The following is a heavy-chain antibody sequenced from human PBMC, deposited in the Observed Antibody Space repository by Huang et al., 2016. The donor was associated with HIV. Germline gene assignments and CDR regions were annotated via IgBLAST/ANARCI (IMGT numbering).Heavy chain of an antibody. CDR3: TREYTVAGAFDI. J-gene: IGHJ3*02. V-gene: IGHV3-30-3*01. CDR2: RSNDVTTT. CDR1: GFSFSKYA. D-gene: IGHD5-12*01. Sequence: QGQLVESGGGVVRPGRSLRLSCAASGFSFSKYAIHWVRQAPGKMLEWVTFRSNDVTTTYYSNSVKGRFTISRDNFKNTLYLQMNRLRGDDTAVYYCTREYTVAGAFDIWGQGTMVTVSS.